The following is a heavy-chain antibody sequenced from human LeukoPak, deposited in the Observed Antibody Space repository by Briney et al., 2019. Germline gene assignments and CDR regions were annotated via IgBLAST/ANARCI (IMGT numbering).Heavy chain of an antibody. J-gene: IGHJ5*02. CDR3: ARGKSKIAVADWFDP. V-gene: IGHV1-2*02. CDR2: INPNSGGT. D-gene: IGHD6-19*01. Sequence: GASVKVSCKASGYTFTGYYMHWVRQAPGQGLEWMGWINPNSGGTNYAQKFQGRVTMTRDTSISTAYMELSRLRSDDTAVYYCARGKSKIAVADWFDPWGQGTLVTVSS. CDR1: GYTFTGYY.